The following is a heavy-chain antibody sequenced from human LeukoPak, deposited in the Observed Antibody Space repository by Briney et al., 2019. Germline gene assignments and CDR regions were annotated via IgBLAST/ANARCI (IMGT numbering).Heavy chain of an antibody. J-gene: IGHJ6*02. V-gene: IGHV3-30-3*01. Sequence: GGSLRLSCAASGFTFSSYAMHWVRQAPGKGLEWVAVISYDGSNKYYADSVKGRFTISRDNSKNTLYLQMNSLRAEDTAVYYCARDRPNRIDSTILNPDYYYYYGMDVWGQGTTVTVSS. CDR2: ISYDGSNK. CDR3: ARDRPNRIDSTILNPDYYYYYGMDV. CDR1: GFTFSSYA. D-gene: IGHD3-9*01.